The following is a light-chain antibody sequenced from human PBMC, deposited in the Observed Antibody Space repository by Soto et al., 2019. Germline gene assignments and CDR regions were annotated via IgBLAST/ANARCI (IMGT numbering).Light chain of an antibody. J-gene: IGLJ7*01. CDR2: VNSDGSH. CDR3: QTWGTGFAV. CDR1: SGHSSNA. V-gene: IGLV4-69*01. Sequence: QSVLSQSPSASASLGASVKLTCTSRSGHSSNAITWHQQQPEKGPRYLMKVNSDGSHTKGDGIPDRFSGSSSGAERYLTISSLQSEDEADYYCQTWGTGFAVFGGGTQLTVL.